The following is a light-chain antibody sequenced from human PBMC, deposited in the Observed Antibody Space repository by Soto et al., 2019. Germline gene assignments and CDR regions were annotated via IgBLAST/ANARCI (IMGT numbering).Light chain of an antibody. V-gene: IGKV1-39*01. Sequence: DIQMTQSPSTLSGSVGDRVTITCRASQTISSWLAWYQQKPGKAPSLLIYSAISLQSGVPSRFSGSGSGTDFTLTIRNLQPEDFAVYYCQHTFRSPRRFGQGTKVDIK. J-gene: IGKJ1*01. CDR3: QHTFRSPRR. CDR2: SAI. CDR1: QTISSW.